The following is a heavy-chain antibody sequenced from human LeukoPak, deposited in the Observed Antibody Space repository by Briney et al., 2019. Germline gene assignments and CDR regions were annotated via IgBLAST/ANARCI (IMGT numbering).Heavy chain of an antibody. Sequence: PGGSLRLSCAASGFTFSSYAMSWVRQAPGKGLEWVSAISGSGGSSYYADSVKGRFTISRDNSKNTLYLQMNSLRAEDTAVYYCAKDGMRRTVSYFDYWGQGTLVTVSS. V-gene: IGHV3-23*01. CDR2: ISGSGGSS. CDR3: AKDGMRRTVSYFDY. CDR1: GFTFSSYA. J-gene: IGHJ4*02. D-gene: IGHD1-1*01.